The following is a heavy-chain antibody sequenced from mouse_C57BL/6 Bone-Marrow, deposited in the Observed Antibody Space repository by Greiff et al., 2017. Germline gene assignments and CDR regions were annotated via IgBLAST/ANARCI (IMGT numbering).Heavy chain of an antibody. CDR2: ISSGSSTI. V-gene: IGHV5-17*01. CDR1: GFTFSDYG. Sequence: EVKLVESGGGLVKPGGSLKLSCAASGFTFSDYGMHWVRQAPEKGLEWVAYISSGSSTIYYADTVKGRFTISRDNAKNTLFLQMTSLRSEDTAMYYCARGGIVRRIFAYWGQGTLVTVSA. D-gene: IGHD2-5*01. J-gene: IGHJ3*01. CDR3: ARGGIVRRIFAY.